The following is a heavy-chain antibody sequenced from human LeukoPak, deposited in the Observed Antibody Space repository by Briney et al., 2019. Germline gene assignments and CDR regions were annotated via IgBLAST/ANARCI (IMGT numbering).Heavy chain of an antibody. CDR1: KFNFFSYG. CDR2: IFTDGSTT. J-gene: IGHJ4*01. D-gene: IGHD2-21*02. Sequence: GGPLRLSCVASKFNFFSYGMQWVRQAPGKGLVWVSRIFTDGSTTSYADSVKGRFTISRDNARNTLYLQMNSLRVEDTAVYYCARELPREVTLDYWGQGTRVTVSP. V-gene: IGHV3-74*01. CDR3: ARELPREVTLDY.